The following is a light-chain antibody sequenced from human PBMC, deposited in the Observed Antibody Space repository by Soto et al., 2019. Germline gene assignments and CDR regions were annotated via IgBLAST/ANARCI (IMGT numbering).Light chain of an antibody. J-gene: IGKJ4*01. CDR1: QSLLDSDDGNTY. CDR3: MQRIEFPLT. Sequence: DIVMTQTPLSLPVTPGEPASISCRSSQSLLDSDDGNTYLDWYLQKPGQSPQLLIYTVSYRASGVPDRFIGSGSGTDLTLKISRVQAEDLGFYYCMQRIEFPLTLGGGTKVEIK. CDR2: TVS. V-gene: IGKV2-40*01.